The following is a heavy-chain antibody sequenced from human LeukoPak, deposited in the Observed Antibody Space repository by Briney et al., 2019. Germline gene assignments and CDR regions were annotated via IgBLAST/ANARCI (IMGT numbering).Heavy chain of an antibody. Sequence: PSETLSLTCTDSGGSISSYYWSWIRQPPGKGLEWIGYIYYSGNTNYNPSLKSRVTISVDTSKNQFSLNLSSVTAADTAIYYCARGGVNWNYDYWGQGTLVTVSS. D-gene: IGHD1-7*01. J-gene: IGHJ4*02. CDR3: ARGGVNWNYDY. V-gene: IGHV4-59*08. CDR2: IYYSGNT. CDR1: GGSISSYY.